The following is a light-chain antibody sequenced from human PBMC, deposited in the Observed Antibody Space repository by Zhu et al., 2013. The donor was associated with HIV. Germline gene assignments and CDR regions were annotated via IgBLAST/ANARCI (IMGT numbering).Light chain of an antibody. V-gene: IGKV4-1*01. CDR3: QQYYSAPHT. J-gene: IGKJ2*01. Sequence: DIVMTQSPDSLTVSLGERATINCKSSQSVLYSTNNNNYLAWYQQKPGQPPRLLIYWASTRELGVPDRFSGSGSGTEFTLTISSLQAEDVAVYYCQQYYSAPHTFGQGTKLEIK. CDR1: QSVLYSTNNNNY. CDR2: WAS.